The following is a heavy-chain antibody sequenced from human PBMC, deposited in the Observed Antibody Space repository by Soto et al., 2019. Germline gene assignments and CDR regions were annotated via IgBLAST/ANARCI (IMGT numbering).Heavy chain of an antibody. CDR2: VSGSGGGT. J-gene: IGHJ6*03. CDR3: ARGGYCTTITCYANFFYMDV. D-gene: IGHD2-2*01. CDR1: GFTFKSYA. Sequence: GGSLRLSCAASGFTFKSYAMTWVRQAPGKGLEWVSSVSGSGGGTYYADSVKGRFTISRDNPKNTVYQQMNSLRAEDTDVYFCARGGYCTTITCYANFFYMDVWGKGTSVTVSS. V-gene: IGHV3-23*01.